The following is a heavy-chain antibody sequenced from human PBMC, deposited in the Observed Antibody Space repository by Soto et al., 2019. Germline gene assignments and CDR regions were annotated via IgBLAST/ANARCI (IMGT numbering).Heavy chain of an antibody. CDR2: IYYSGST. D-gene: IGHD5-18*01. J-gene: IGHJ4*02. Sequence: SETLSLTCTVSGGSISSGGYYWSWIRQHPGKGLEWIGYIYYSGSTYYNPSLKSRVTISVDTSKNQFSLKPSSVTAADTAVYYCARALQGDIRYSYGYFDYWGQGTLVTVSS. CDR1: GGSISSGGYY. V-gene: IGHV4-31*03. CDR3: ARALQGDIRYSYGYFDY.